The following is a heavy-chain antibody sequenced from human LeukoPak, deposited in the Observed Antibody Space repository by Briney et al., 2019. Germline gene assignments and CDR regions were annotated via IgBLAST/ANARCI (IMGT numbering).Heavy chain of an antibody. V-gene: IGHV3-23*01. D-gene: IGHD3-10*01. CDR1: GLTFSSYA. J-gene: IGHJ5*02. CDR2: ISNSGGST. CDR3: AKALWFGELSRFDP. Sequence: NPGGSLRLSCAASGLTFSSYAMSWVRQAPGKGLEWVSAISNSGGSTYYANSVKGRFTISRDNSKSTVYLQMISLRAEDTALYYCAKALWFGELSRFDPWGQGTLVSVSS.